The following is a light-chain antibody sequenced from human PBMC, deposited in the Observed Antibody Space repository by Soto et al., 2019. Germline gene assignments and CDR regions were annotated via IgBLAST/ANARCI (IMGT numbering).Light chain of an antibody. CDR1: STDIGTYIY. Sequence: QSALTQPASVSGSPGQSVTISCTGTSTDIGTYIYVSWFQHHPGKAPKLVIFAVSNRPSGISDRFSGFKSANTAYLTIAGVQPEDEDDYHCGYCTPSTPVVFGGGTKVTVL. J-gene: IGLJ2*01. V-gene: IGLV2-14*01. CDR3: GYCTPSTPVV. CDR2: AVS.